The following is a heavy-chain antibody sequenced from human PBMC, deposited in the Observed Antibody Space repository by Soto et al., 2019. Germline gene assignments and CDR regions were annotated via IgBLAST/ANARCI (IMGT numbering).Heavy chain of an antibody. Sequence: GGSLRLSCAASGFTFSSYAMSWVRQAPGKGLEWVSAISGSGGSTYYADSVKGRFTISRDNSKNTLYLQMNSLRAEDTAVYYCAKLNVGILYQREHSDYWGHVSLVTVSS. D-gene: IGHD2-8*01. V-gene: IGHV3-23*01. CDR3: AKLNVGILYQREHSDY. J-gene: IGHJ4*01. CDR1: GFTFSSYA. CDR2: ISGSGGST.